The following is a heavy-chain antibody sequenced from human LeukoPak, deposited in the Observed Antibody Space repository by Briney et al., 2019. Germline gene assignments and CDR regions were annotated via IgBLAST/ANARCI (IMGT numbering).Heavy chain of an antibody. D-gene: IGHD3-9*01. CDR1: GGSISSYY. CDR3: ARLGPYYDILTVKGGWFDP. V-gene: IGHV4-59*08. J-gene: IGHJ5*02. Sequence: PSETLSLTCTVSGGSISSYYWSWIRQPPGKGLEWIGYIYYSGSTNYNPSLKSRVTISVDTSKNQFSLKLSSVTAAATAVYYCARLGPYYDILTVKGGWFDPGAREPWSPSPQ. CDR2: IYYSGST.